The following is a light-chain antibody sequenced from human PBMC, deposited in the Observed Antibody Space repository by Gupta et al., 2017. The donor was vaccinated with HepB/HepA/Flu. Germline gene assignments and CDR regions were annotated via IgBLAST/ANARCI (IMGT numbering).Light chain of an antibody. Sequence: DIQMTQSPSSLSASVGDRVTITCRASQSISNYLNWYQQKLGKAPKLLIYAASRVQSGVPSRFSGSGSGTDFTLTISRRQPEDFAIYYCQQRVNTPHSFGQGTXMEIK. CDR3: QQRVNTPHS. V-gene: IGKV1-39*01. CDR1: QSISNY. J-gene: IGKJ2*03. CDR2: AAS.